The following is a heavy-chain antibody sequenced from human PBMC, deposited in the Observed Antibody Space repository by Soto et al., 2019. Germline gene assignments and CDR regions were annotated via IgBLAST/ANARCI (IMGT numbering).Heavy chain of an antibody. CDR3: FKEPSPGGLDN. J-gene: IGHJ4*02. V-gene: IGHV3-9*02. CDR2: IDWNSDRI. D-gene: IGHD3-10*01. Sequence: EVQLVESGGGLVQPGRSLRLSCAASGFTSNDYAMHWIRQAAGKGLEWVSGIDWNSDRIGYAGSVKGRFTISRDNAKNHLYQQLNSLTDEDSALYYCFKEPSPGGLDNWGQGTLVTVSS. CDR1: GFTSNDYA.